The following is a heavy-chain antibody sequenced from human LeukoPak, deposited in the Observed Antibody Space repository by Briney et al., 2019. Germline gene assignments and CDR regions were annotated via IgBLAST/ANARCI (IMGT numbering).Heavy chain of an antibody. CDR2: LSYAGSNK. V-gene: IGHV3-30*04. J-gene: IGHJ6*03. CDR1: GFTFNSYT. D-gene: IGHD1-26*01. CDR3: ANESWELPPPYYYYYYYMDV. Sequence: PGGSLRLSCAASGFTFNSYTLHWVRQAPGKGLEWVAGLSYAGSNKYYADSVKGRFTISRDNSKNTLYLQMNSLRAEDTAVYYCANESWELPPPYYYYYYYMDVWDKGTTVTISS.